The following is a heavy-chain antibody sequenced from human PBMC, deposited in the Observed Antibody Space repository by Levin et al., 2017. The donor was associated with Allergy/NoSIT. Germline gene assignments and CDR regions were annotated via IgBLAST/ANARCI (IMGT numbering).Heavy chain of an antibody. Sequence: GESLKISCKASGYTFTGYYMHWVRQAPGQGLEWMGWINPNSGGTNYAQKFQGRVTMTRDTSISTAYMELSRLRSDDTAVYYCARDLEVTMIVAMDVWGQGTTVTVSS. V-gene: IGHV1-2*02. CDR3: ARDLEVTMIVAMDV. CDR2: INPNSGGT. CDR1: GYTFTGYY. J-gene: IGHJ6*02. D-gene: IGHD3-22*01.